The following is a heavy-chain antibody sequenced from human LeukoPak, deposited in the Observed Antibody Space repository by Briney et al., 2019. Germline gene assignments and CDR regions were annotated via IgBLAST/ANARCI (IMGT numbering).Heavy chain of an antibody. Sequence: QPGGSLRLSCAASGFTFSSYGMHWVRQAPGKGLEWVAFVHFDGCTKYSGDSVKGRFTVSRDNSKEILYLQMVSLRPEDTAVYYCAKDQCTRTRCDGYPGHWGQGTLVAVSS. J-gene: IGHJ4*02. CDR3: AKDQCTRTRCDGYPGH. CDR1: GFTFSSYG. CDR2: VHFDGCTK. D-gene: IGHD2-2*03. V-gene: IGHV3-30*02.